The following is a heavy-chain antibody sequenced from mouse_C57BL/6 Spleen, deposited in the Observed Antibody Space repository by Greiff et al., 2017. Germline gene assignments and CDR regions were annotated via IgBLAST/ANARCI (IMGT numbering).Heavy chain of an antibody. CDR2: INYDGSST. D-gene: IGHD2-4*01. CDR3: ARDHDYYVDY. J-gene: IGHJ2*01. V-gene: IGHV5-16*01. Sequence: EVKLVESEGGLVQPGSSMKLSCTASGFTFSDYYMAWVRQVPEKGLEWVANINYDGSSTYYLDYLKSRFIISRDNAKNILYLQMSSLKSEDTATYYCARDHDYYVDYWGQGTTLTVSS. CDR1: GFTFSDYY.